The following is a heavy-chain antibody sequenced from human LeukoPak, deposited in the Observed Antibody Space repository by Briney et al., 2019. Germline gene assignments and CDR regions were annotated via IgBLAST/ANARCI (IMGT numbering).Heavy chain of an antibody. Sequence: PSETLSLTCAVYGGSFSGYYWSWIRQPPGKGLEWIGEINHSGSTNHSPSLKSRVTISVDTSKNQFSLKLNSVTAADTAVYYCARGGGYNWFDPWGQGTLATVSS. CDR3: ARGGGYNWFDP. CDR2: INHSGST. CDR1: GGSFSGYY. V-gene: IGHV4-34*01. D-gene: IGHD3-16*01. J-gene: IGHJ5*02.